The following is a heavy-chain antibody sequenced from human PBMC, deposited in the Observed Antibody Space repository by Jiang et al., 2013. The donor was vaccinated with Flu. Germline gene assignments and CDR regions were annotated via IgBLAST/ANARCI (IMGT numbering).Heavy chain of an antibody. D-gene: IGHD7-27*01. CDR3: ARAELGDFDS. V-gene: IGHV4-38-2*02. J-gene: IGHJ4*02. CDR2: VYHDDST. Sequence: GWIRQPPGKGLEWIGSVYHDDSTQYNPSLKSRVTISVDTSKNQLSLKLSSVTAADTAVYYCARAELGDFDSWGQGTLVTVSS.